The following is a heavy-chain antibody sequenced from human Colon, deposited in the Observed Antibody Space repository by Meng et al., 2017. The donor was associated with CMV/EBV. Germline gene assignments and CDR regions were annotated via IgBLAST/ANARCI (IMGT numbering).Heavy chain of an antibody. J-gene: IGHJ6*02. V-gene: IGHV3-23*01. Sequence: GGSLRLSCAGSGFPFSTYAMSWVRQAPGKGLEWVSGISGGGANTYYADSVKGRFTISRDNANNSLFLELNSLRADDTAVYYCARLSGNSRMDVWGQGTTVTVSS. CDR2: ISGGGANT. CDR1: GFPFSTYA. D-gene: IGHD1-26*01. CDR3: ARLSGNSRMDV.